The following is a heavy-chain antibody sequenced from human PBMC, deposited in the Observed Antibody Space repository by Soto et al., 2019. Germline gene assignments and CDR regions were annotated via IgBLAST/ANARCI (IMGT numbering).Heavy chain of an antibody. J-gene: IGHJ5*02. CDR3: VRGGGGGLFDP. Sequence: PWGSLRVSCVCSVFTFGDSYMSWIRQAPGKGLEWLSYISPGSRYPAYADSVKGRFTISRDNAKRSLYLQMMSLTAEDTAIYYCVRGGGGGLFDPWGQGTMVTVSS. V-gene: IGHV3-11*06. CDR2: ISPGSRYP. D-gene: IGHD2-15*01. CDR1: VFTFGDSY.